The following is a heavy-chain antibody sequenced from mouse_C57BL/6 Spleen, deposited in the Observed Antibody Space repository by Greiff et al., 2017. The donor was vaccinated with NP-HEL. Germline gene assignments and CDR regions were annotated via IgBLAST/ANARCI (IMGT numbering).Heavy chain of an antibody. D-gene: IGHD1-1*01. V-gene: IGHV1-64*01. CDR3: ARSRYYYGRGYAMDY. Sequence: QVQLQQPGAELVKPGASVKLSCKASGYTFTSSWMHWVKQRPGQGLEWIGMIHPNSGSTNYNEKFKSKATVTVDKSSSTAYMKLSILTSGDSAVYYCARSRYYYGRGYAMDYWGQGTSVTVSS. CDR2: IHPNSGST. J-gene: IGHJ4*01. CDR1: GYTFTSSW.